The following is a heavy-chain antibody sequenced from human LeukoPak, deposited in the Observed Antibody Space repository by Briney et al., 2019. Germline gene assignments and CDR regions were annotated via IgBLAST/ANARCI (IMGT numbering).Heavy chain of an antibody. CDR2: IYYSGST. CDR3: ASGSHYGYSSGWLYY. V-gene: IGHV4-39*01. CDR1: GGSISSSSYY. D-gene: IGHD6-19*01. Sequence: SETLSLTCTVSGGSISSSSYYWGWIRQPPGKGLEWIGSIYYSGSTYYNPSLKSRVTISVDTSKNQFFLRLNSVTAADTAVYYCASGSHYGYSSGWLYYWGQGTLVTVSS. J-gene: IGHJ4*02.